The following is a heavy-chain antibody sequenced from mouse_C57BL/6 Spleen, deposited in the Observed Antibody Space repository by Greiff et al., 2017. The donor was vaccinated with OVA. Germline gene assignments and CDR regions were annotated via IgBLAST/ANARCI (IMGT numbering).Heavy chain of an antibody. Sequence: QVQLQQSGAELVKPGASVKMSCKASGYTFTSYWITWVKQRPGQGLEWIGDIYPGSGSTNYNEKFKSKATLTVYTSSSTAYMQLSSLTSEYSAVYYWASRVYNGYLGYVDVWGTGTTVTVSS. CDR2: IYPGSGST. CDR1: GYTFTSYW. CDR3: ASRVYNGYLGYVDV. J-gene: IGHJ1*03. D-gene: IGHD2-3*01. V-gene: IGHV1-55*01.